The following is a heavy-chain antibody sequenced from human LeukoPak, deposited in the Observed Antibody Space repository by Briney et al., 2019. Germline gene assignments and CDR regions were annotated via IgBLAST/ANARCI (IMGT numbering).Heavy chain of an antibody. CDR2: ISSSSSTI. J-gene: IGHJ4*02. CDR3: AKSDVTMVRGVIDY. D-gene: IGHD3-10*01. Sequence: TGGSLRLSCAASGFTFSSYSMNWVRQAPGKGLEWVSYISSSSSTIYYADSVKGRFTISRDNAKNSLYLQMNSLRAEDTAVYYCAKSDVTMVRGVIDYWGQGTLVTVSS. V-gene: IGHV3-48*01. CDR1: GFTFSSYS.